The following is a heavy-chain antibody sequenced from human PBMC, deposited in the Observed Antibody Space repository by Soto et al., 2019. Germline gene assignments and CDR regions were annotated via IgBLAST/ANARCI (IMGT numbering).Heavy chain of an antibody. V-gene: IGHV1-24*01. J-gene: IGHJ5*02. Sequence: ASVKVSCKVSGYTLTELSMHWVRQAPGKGLEWMGGFDPEDGETIYAQKFQGRVTMTEDTSTDTAYMELSSLRSEDTAVYYCATQNGYSYGSNWFDPWGQGTMVTVSS. CDR1: GYTLTELS. CDR3: ATQNGYSYGSNWFDP. D-gene: IGHD5-18*01. CDR2: FDPEDGET.